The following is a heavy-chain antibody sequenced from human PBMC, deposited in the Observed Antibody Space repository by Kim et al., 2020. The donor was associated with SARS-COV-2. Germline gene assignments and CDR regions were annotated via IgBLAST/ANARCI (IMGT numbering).Heavy chain of an antibody. CDR1: GDSVSSNSAA. Sequence: SQTLSLTCAISGDSVSSNSAAWNWIRESPSRGLGWRGRTYYRARWYTDYAVSVKSRGSINPDTSKNQASLQLISVTPDDTAVYYCTRDDWGYGSGRYNFDYWGQGTPVTVSS. CDR3: TRDDWGYGSGRYNFDY. J-gene: IGHJ4*02. V-gene: IGHV6-1*01. D-gene: IGHD3-10*01. CDR2: TYYRARWYT.